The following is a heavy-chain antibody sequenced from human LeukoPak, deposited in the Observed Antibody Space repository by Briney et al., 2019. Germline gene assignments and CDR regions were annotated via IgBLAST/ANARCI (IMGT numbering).Heavy chain of an antibody. V-gene: IGHV3-21*01. CDR2: ISSSSSYI. Sequence: GGSLRLSCAASEFTFSSYSMNWVRQAPGKGLEWVSSISSSSSYIYYADSVKGRFTISRDNAKNSLYLQMNSLRAEDTAVYYCAKSLWFGEIFSYHDYWGQGNLVTVSS. CDR1: EFTFSSYS. J-gene: IGHJ4*02. CDR3: AKSLWFGEIFSYHDY. D-gene: IGHD3-10*01.